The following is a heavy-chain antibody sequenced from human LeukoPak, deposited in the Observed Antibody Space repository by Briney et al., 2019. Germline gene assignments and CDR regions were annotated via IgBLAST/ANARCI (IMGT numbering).Heavy chain of an antibody. CDR1: GYSFTSYW. CDR2: IYPGDSDT. V-gene: IGHV5-51*01. Sequence: GESLKISCKGSGYSFTSYWIGWVRPMPGKGLGWMGIIYPGDSDTRYSPSFQGQVTISADKSISTAYLQWSSLKASDTAMYYCARFGWSGYQDYYYGLDVWGQGTTVTVSS. CDR3: ARFGWSGYQDYYYGLDV. J-gene: IGHJ6*02. D-gene: IGHD3-3*01.